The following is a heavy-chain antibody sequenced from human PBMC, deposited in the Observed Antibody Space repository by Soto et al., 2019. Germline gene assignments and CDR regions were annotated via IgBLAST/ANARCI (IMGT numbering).Heavy chain of an antibody. J-gene: IGHJ4*02. CDR1: GFSFSNYG. V-gene: IGHV3-30*03. CDR3: AGGWYFFDY. Sequence: SLRLSCAASGFSFSNYGMHWARQAPGKGLEWVAGISFDGSNKYHADSVKGRFTISRDNSKNTLYLQMNSLRTEDTAVYYCAGGWYFFDYCGQGTLVTVSS. CDR2: ISFDGSNK. D-gene: IGHD6-19*01.